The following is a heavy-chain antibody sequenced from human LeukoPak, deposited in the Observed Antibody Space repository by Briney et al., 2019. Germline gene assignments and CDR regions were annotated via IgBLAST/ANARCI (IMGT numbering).Heavy chain of an antibody. CDR3: ASHYGSGFGY. CDR2: IYYSGST. V-gene: IGHV4-59*11. J-gene: IGHJ4*02. D-gene: IGHD3-10*01. CDR1: VGSISSHY. Sequence: KSSETLSLTCTVSVGSISSHYWSWVRQPPGKGLEWVGYIYYSGSTNSNPSLNNRATISIDSSKNQFSLKLSSVTAADTAMYYCASHYGSGFGYWGQGTLVTVSS.